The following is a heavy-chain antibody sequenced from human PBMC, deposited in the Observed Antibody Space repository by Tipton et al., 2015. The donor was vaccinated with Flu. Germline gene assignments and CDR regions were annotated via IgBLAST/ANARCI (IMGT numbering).Heavy chain of an antibody. Sequence: QSGAEVKKPGASVRVSCKASGYIFTNYYIHWVRQAPGQGLEWMGWVIPNSGDTHYAQKFQGRVTMTRDTSITTAYMELSGLQSDDTAVYFCAKDIVGVSSSVWGQGTMVSVSS. CDR3: AKDIVGVSSSV. CDR1: GYIFTNYY. D-gene: IGHD6-6*01. V-gene: IGHV1-2*02. J-gene: IGHJ3*01. CDR2: VIPNSGDT.